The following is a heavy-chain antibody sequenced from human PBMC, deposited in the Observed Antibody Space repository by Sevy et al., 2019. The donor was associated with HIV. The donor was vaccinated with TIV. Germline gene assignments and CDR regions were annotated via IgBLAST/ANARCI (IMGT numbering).Heavy chain of an antibody. D-gene: IGHD5-12*01. J-gene: IGHJ4*02. CDR3: ARAVFSTSGTYYFDY. Sequence: SETLSLTCIVSGASITTNYWSWIRQPAGKGLELIGRIYNRGNTDYDTNYNTSLKSRVSMSIDTSMNQFSLNLSSVTVADTAVYYCARAVFSTSGTYYFDYWGQGTLVTVSS. V-gene: IGHV4-4*07. CDR1: GASITTNY. CDR2: IYNRGNTDYDT.